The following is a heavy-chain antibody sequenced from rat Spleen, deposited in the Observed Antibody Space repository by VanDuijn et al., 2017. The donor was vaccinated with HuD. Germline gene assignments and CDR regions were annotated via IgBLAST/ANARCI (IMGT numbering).Heavy chain of an antibody. CDR3: ARRGGTAYYFDY. Sequence: EVQLVESGGGLVQPGRSMKLSCAASGFTFSNYDMAWVRQAPTKGLEWVAYISTGGGNTYYRDSVKGRFTISRDNAKSTLYLQMDSLRSEDTATYCCARRGGTAYYFDYWGQGVMVTVSS. V-gene: IGHV5-25*01. CDR2: ISTGGGNT. D-gene: IGHD4-3*01. J-gene: IGHJ2*01. CDR1: GFTFSNYD.